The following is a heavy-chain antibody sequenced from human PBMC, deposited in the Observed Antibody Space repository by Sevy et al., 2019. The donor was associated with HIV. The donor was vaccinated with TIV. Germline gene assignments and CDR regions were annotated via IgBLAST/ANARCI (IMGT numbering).Heavy chain of an antibody. CDR3: ARDAAMATPTSYYYYGMDV. V-gene: IGHV3-21*01. J-gene: IGHJ6*02. CDR2: ISSSSSYI. Sequence: GGSLRLSCAASGFTFSSYSMNWVRQAPGKGLEWVSSISSSSSYIYYADSVKGRFTISRDNAKNSLYLQMNSLRAEDTAVYYCARDAAMATPTSYYYYGMDVWGQGTTVTVSS. D-gene: IGHD5-18*01. CDR1: GFTFSSYS.